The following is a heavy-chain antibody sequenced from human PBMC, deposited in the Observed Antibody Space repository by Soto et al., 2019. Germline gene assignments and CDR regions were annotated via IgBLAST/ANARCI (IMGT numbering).Heavy chain of an antibody. CDR2: IYYSGST. V-gene: IGHV4-59*01. Sequence: QVQLQESGPGLVKPSETLSLTCTVSGGSISSYYWSWIRQPPGKGLEWIGYIYYSGSTNYNPSLKSRVTISVDTSKNQFSLKLSSVTAADTAVYYCAREVLWFGGGGIDYWGQGTLVTVSS. D-gene: IGHD3-10*01. CDR1: GGSISSYY. J-gene: IGHJ4*02. CDR3: AREVLWFGGGGIDY.